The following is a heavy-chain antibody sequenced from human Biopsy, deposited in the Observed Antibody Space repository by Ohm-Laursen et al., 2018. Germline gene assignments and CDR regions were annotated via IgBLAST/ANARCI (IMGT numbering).Heavy chain of an antibody. CDR3: ARAPADQYAARNYYSSHAFDM. CDR1: DASASSGRYY. CDR2: FYSSGST. J-gene: IGHJ3*02. Sequence: PSETLSLTCTVSDASASSGRYYWTWIRQPPRKPLEWIGYFYSSGSTRSNPSLESRLSISMDTSKNEVSLRLTSMTAADTAVYFCARAPADQYAARNYYSSHAFDMWGQGTKVTVSS. D-gene: IGHD3-10*01. V-gene: IGHV4-61*01.